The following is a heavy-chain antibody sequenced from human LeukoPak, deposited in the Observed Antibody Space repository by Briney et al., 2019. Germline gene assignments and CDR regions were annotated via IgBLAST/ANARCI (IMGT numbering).Heavy chain of an antibody. Sequence: GGSLRLSCSASGFTFSNYAMSWVRQAPGKGLEWVSSMSGTGGSTFYADFVTGRFTISRDNSKSTLYLQMSSLRAEDTALYYCARDDSPKTADYWGQGTLVTVSP. CDR3: ARDDSPKTADY. D-gene: IGHD2-21*02. J-gene: IGHJ4*02. V-gene: IGHV3-23*01. CDR1: GFTFSNYA. CDR2: MSGTGGST.